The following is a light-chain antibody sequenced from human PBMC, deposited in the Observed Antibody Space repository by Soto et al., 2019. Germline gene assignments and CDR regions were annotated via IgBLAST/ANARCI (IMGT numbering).Light chain of an antibody. Sequence: QSVLTQPPSVSAAPAQKVTISCSGSTSNIANNYVSWYQHLPGTAPKLLIYDNNKRPSGIPDRFSGSKSGTSATLGITGLQTGDEADDYCGAWDTSLSAGVFAGGTKLTVL. CDR1: TSNIANNY. CDR2: DNN. V-gene: IGLV1-51*01. CDR3: GAWDTSLSAGV. J-gene: IGLJ3*02.